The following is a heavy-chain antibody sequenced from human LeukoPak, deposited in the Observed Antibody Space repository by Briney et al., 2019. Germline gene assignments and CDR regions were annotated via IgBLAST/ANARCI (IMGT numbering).Heavy chain of an antibody. D-gene: IGHD4-23*01. CDR2: IGSDGGGI. Sequence: GGSLRLSCAASGFNFNNYAMTWVRQAPGKGPEWVSVIGSDGGGIQYADSVKGRFTISRDNSKNTLYLQMNSLRVEDTAVYYCAKYAPPTTVVTRFFDSWGLGTLVTVSS. V-gene: IGHV3-23*01. J-gene: IGHJ4*02. CDR1: GFNFNNYA. CDR3: AKYAPPTTVVTRFFDS.